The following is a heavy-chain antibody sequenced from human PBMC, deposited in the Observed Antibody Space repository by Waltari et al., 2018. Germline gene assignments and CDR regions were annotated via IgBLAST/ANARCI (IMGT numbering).Heavy chain of an antibody. CDR3: ARETTPPPRYYYYYMDV. V-gene: IGHV4-34*01. Sequence: QVQLQQWGAGLLKPSETLSLTCAVYGGSFSGYYWSWIRKPPGTGLECIREINHWGSINCNPSPKSRVTISVDTSKNQFSLKLSSVTAADTAVYYCARETTPPPRYYYYYMDVWGKGTTVTISS. D-gene: IGHD4-4*01. J-gene: IGHJ6*03. CDR1: GGSFSGYY. CDR2: INHWGSI.